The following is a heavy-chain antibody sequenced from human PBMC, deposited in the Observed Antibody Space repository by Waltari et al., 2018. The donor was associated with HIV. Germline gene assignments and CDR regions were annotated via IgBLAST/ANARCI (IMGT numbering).Heavy chain of an antibody. D-gene: IGHD6-19*01. CDR1: GYTFTSHG. V-gene: IGHV1-18*01. J-gene: IGHJ5*02. Sequence: QVQLVQSGGEVKNPGASVKVSCKASGYTFTSHGISWVRQAPGQGLEWMGWISAYRDNTYYEQKCQGRVTMTTDKSTNTAYMELRSLRSDDTAVYYCARDTGGWANWFDPWGQGTLVVVSS. CDR2: ISAYRDNT. CDR3: ARDTGGWANWFDP.